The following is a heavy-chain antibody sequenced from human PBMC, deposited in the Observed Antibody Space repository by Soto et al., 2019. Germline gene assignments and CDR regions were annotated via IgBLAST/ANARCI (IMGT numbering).Heavy chain of an antibody. D-gene: IGHD2-15*01. CDR3: AKVEAAHASSGQLSSAFDI. CDR1: GGTFSSYT. J-gene: IGHJ3*02. V-gene: IGHV1-69*02. Sequence: QVQLVQSGAEVRKPGSSVKVSCKASGGTFSSYTICWVRQDPGQGLVWMGRIIPILGITNYAQEFQGIVTITADRSTTTAYMELSSLRSEDTAVYYCAKVEAAHASSGQLSSAFDIWGRGTMVTVSS. CDR2: IIPILGIT.